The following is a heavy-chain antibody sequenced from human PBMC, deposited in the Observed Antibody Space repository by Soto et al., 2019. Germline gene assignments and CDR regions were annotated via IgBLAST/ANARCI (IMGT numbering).Heavy chain of an antibody. V-gene: IGHV1-3*01. CDR3: ARVLTIFGVVILDYYYYYYMDV. J-gene: IGHJ6*03. CDR2: ISAYNGNT. Sequence: ASAKVSSKASGYTFTSYAMHWVRQSPGQRLEWMGWISAYNGNTNYSQKFQGRVTMTTDTSTSTAYMEPRSLRSDDTAVYYCARVLTIFGVVILDYYYYYYMDVWGKGTTDTVSS. D-gene: IGHD3-3*01. CDR1: GYTFTSYA.